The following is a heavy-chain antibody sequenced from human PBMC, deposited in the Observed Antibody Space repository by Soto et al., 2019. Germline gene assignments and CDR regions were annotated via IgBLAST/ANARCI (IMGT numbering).Heavy chain of an antibody. CDR1: GFTFSGFD. CDR3: AKSQEIGTHFLDS. J-gene: IGHJ4*02. D-gene: IGHD6-13*01. V-gene: IGHV3-13*01. Sequence: GGSLRLSCEASGFTFSGFDMHWVRQPTGKGLEWVSSIGTAGDTYYAVSVKGRFTISRDNAKNSLSLQMNSLRAGDMAVYFCAKSQEIGTHFLDSWGQGTQVTVSS. CDR2: IGTAGDT.